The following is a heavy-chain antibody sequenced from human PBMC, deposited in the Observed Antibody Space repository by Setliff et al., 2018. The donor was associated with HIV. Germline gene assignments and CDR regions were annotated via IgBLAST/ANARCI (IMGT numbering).Heavy chain of an antibody. CDR3: ANAPYPRGAFDV. J-gene: IGHJ3*01. CDR2: LYNNGVT. V-gene: IGHV4-39*01. CDR1: GGSIGSGGYY. Sequence: PSETLSLTCTVSGGSIGSGGYYWSWIRQHPGKGLEWIGSLYNNGVTYYNPSLRSRVTIFVDMSKNQFSLKLTSVTAADTAMYYCANAPYPRGAFDVWGQGTVVTVSS. D-gene: IGHD3-10*01.